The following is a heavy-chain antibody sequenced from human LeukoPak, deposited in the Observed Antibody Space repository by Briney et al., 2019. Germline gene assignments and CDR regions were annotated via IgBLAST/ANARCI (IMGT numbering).Heavy chain of an antibody. V-gene: IGHV3-30*02. CDR2: IRYDGSNK. D-gene: IGHD5-18*01. CDR1: GFTFSSYG. CDR3: ARAVNTAMVP. J-gene: IGHJ5*02. Sequence: GGSLRLSCAASGFTFSSYGMHWVRQAPGKGLEWVAFIRYDGSNKYYADSVKGRFTISRDNAKNSLYLQMNSLRAEDTAVYYCARAVNTAMVPWGQGTLVTVSS.